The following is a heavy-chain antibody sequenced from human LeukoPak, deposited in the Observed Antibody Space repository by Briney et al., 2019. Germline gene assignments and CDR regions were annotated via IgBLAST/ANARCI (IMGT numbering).Heavy chain of an antibody. V-gene: IGHV3-7*04. CDR1: GFTFSNYW. Sequence: RGSLRLSCAASGFTFSNYWMNWVRQAPGKGLEWVANTKQDGSAKYYVDSVKGRFTISRDNAKNSLYLQMNSLGAEDTAVYYCARTIREQWLTIDYWGQGTLVTFSS. CDR3: ARTIREQWLTIDY. J-gene: IGHJ4*02. CDR2: TKQDGSAK. D-gene: IGHD6-19*01.